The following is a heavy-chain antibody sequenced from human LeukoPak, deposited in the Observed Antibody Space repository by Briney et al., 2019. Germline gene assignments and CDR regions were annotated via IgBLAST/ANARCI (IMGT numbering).Heavy chain of an antibody. J-gene: IGHJ6*03. CDR2: FDPEDGET. CDR3: AKSRSSPRNYYYYMDV. Sequence: GASVKVSCKVSGYTLTELSMHWVRQAPGKGLEWMGGFDPEDGETIYAQKFQGRVTMTEDTSTDTAYMELSSLRSEDTAVYYCAKSRSSPRNYYYYMDVWGKGTTVTVSS. V-gene: IGHV1-24*01. CDR1: GYTLTELS. D-gene: IGHD1-26*01.